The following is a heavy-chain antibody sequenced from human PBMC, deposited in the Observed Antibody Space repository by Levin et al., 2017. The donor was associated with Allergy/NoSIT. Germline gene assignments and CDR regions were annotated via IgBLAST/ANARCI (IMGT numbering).Heavy chain of an antibody. D-gene: IGHD6-13*01. J-gene: IGHJ6*03. CDR2: INAGNGNT. Sequence: ASVKVSCKASGYTFTSYTMHWVRQAPGQRLEWMGWINAGNGNTKSSQKFQGRVTITRDTSASTAYMELSSLRSEDTAMYYCAREKQLGYYYYYMDGWGRGTTVTVSS. V-gene: IGHV1-3*01. CDR1: GYTFTSYT. CDR3: AREKQLGYYYYYMDG.